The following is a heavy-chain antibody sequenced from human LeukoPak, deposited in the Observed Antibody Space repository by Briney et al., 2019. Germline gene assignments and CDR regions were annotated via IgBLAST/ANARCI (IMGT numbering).Heavy chain of an antibody. J-gene: IGHJ1*01. D-gene: IGHD4-17*01. CDR1: GFTFSSHS. CDR2: ISSSSSYI. Sequence: GGSLRLSCAASGFTFSSHSMNWVRQAPGKGLEWVSSISSSSSYIYYADSVKGRFTISRDNAKKSLYLQMNSLRAEDTAVYYCARDYGDYPGYFQHWGQGTLVTVSS. CDR3: ARDYGDYPGYFQH. V-gene: IGHV3-21*01.